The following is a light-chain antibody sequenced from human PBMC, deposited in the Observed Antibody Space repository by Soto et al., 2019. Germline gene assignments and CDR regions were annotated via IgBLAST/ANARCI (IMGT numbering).Light chain of an antibody. Sequence: EVAMTQYPATLSVSPGERATLSCRASQSVSRNLAWYRQKPGQAPRLLIYGASTRATATPARFSGSGSGTEFTLTISSLQSEDFAVYYCQQYNGWPYTFGQGTKLEIK. CDR1: QSVSRN. CDR3: QQYNGWPYT. J-gene: IGKJ2*01. V-gene: IGKV3-15*01. CDR2: GAS.